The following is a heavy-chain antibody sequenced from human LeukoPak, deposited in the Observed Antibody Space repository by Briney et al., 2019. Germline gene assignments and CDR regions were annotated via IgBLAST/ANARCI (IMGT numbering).Heavy chain of an antibody. D-gene: IGHD3-9*01. CDR3: ARGPRFYDILTGYYMGPPDY. Sequence: KTSETLSLTCAVSGGSISSGGYSWSWIRQPPGKGLEWIGYIYHSGSTYYNPSLKSRVTISVDTSKNQFSLKLSSVTAADTAVYYCARGPRFYDILTGYYMGPPDYWGQGTLVTVSS. CDR2: IYHSGST. CDR1: GGSISSGGYS. J-gene: IGHJ4*02. V-gene: IGHV4-30-2*01.